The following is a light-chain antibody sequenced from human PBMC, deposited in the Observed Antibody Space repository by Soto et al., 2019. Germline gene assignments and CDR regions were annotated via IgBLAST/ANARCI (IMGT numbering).Light chain of an antibody. CDR3: QQYYSYPRT. Sequence: DIQMTQSPSSLASSVGDRVTITCRASQGIRNDLGWYQQKPGKAPKLLIYAASTLQSGVPSRFSGSGSGTDFTPTISCLQSEDFATYYCQQYYSYPRTFGQGTKVDIK. J-gene: IGKJ1*01. V-gene: IGKV1-17*01. CDR2: AAS. CDR1: QGIRND.